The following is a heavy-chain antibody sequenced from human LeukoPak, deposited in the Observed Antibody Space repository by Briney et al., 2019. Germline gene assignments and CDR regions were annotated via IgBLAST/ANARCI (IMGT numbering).Heavy chain of an antibody. CDR1: GFSFDDLG. V-gene: IGHV3-20*04. J-gene: IGHJ6*03. CDR3: ARVGCPTIKFCDSSYFMDV. CDR2: INWNGAST. Sequence: PGGSLRLSCAASGFSFDDLGMTWVRQVPGKGLEWVAGINWNGASTGYADSVRGRFTISRDNAKNSLYLQMNSLRAEDTALYYCARVGCPTIKFCDSSYFMDVWGKGTTVNVS. D-gene: IGHD6-6*01.